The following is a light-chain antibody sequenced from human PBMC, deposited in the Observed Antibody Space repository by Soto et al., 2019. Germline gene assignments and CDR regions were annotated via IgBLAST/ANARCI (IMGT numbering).Light chain of an antibody. CDR1: QGIGST. CDR2: GAS. V-gene: IGKV3-15*01. CDR3: QRYNSWPLT. Sequence: EIVMTQSPATLSVSPGERATLSCRASQGIGSTLAWYQQKPGQTPKRLIYGASTRATGVPARFSGGGSGTEFTLTINSLQSADFAVYYCQRYNSWPLTFGGGTKVEIK. J-gene: IGKJ4*01.